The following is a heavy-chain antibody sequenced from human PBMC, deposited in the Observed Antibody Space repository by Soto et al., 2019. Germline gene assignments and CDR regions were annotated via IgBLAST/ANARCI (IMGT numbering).Heavy chain of an antibody. CDR2: IYYSGST. D-gene: IGHD1-26*01. Sequence: SETLSLTCTVSGGSVSSGSYYWSWIRQPPGKGLEWIGYIYYSGSTNYNPSLKSRVTISVDTSKNQFSLKLRSVAAADTAVYYCARVGGSNFYYYGMDVWGQGTTVTVSS. CDR3: ARVGGSNFYYYGMDV. V-gene: IGHV4-61*01. J-gene: IGHJ6*02. CDR1: GGSVSSGSYY.